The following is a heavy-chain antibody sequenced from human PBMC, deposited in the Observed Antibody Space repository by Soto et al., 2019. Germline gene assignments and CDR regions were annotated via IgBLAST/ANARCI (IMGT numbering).Heavy chain of an antibody. J-gene: IGHJ5*02. CDR2: IYYSGST. D-gene: IGHD3-3*01. CDR1: GGSVSSGSYY. Sequence: PSETLSLTCTVSGGSVSSGSYYWSWIRQPPGKGLEWIGYIYYSGSTNYNPSLKSRVTISVDTSKNQFSLKLSSVTAADTAVYYCARLGYYDFWSGINWFDPWGQGTLVTVSS. CDR3: ARLGYYDFWSGINWFDP. V-gene: IGHV4-61*01.